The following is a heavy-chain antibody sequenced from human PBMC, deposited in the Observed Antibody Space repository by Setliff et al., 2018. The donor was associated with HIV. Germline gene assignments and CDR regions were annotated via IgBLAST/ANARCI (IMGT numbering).Heavy chain of an antibody. CDR1: GGSISSGDYY. D-gene: IGHD6-25*01. Sequence: SETLSLTCTVSGGSISSGDYYWSWIRQPPGKGLEWIGSFSYSESTYYNPSLKSRVTISVDTSKNQFSLKLTSVTASDTAVYYCARAAAGNTGPFDLWGQGSPVTVSS. V-gene: IGHV4-39*01. J-gene: IGHJ4*02. CDR3: ARAAAGNTGPFDL. CDR2: FSYSEST.